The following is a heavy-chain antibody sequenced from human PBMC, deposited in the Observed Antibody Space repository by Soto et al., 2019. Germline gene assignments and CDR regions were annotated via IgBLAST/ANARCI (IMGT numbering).Heavy chain of an antibody. D-gene: IGHD4-4*01. CDR1: GFTFSSYA. V-gene: IGHV3-30-3*01. Sequence: QVQLVESGGGVVQPGRSLRLSCAASGFTFSSYAMHWVRQAPGKGLEWVAVISYDGSNKYYADSVKGRFTISRDNSKNTLYLQMNSLRIEGTAVYYCARPLWRDDYNWGYFDLWGRGTLVTVSS. CDR3: ARPLWRDDYNWGYFDL. CDR2: ISYDGSNK. J-gene: IGHJ2*01.